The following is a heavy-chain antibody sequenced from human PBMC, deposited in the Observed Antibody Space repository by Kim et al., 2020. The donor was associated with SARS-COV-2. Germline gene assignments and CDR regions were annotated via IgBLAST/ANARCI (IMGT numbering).Heavy chain of an antibody. D-gene: IGHD6-13*01. V-gene: IGHV4-4*02. CDR3: ARVALGIAAAGTDLSADDI. J-gene: IGHJ3*02. CDR2: IYHSGST. CDR1: GGSISSSNW. Sequence: SETLSLTCAVSGGSISSSNWWSWVRQPPGKGLEWIGEIYHSGSTNYNPSLKSRVTISVDKSKNQFSLKLSSVTAAGTAVYYCARVALGIAAAGTDLSADDIWGQGTMGTVAS.